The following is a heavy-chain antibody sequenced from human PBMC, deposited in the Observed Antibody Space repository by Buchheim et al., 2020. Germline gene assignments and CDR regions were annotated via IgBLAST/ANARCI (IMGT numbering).Heavy chain of an antibody. CDR3: AGWNYHYAMDV. Sequence: QMQLQESGPGLVKPSETLSLTCTVSGGSVRNGDYYWTWLRQPPGKGLEWIGHVRNSGDRYEIPFLTSRLTITVDTSKHLFSLRLSSVTTADTAVYYCAGWNYHYAMDVWGKGTT. CDR1: GGSVRNGDYY. CDR2: VRNSGDR. V-gene: IGHV4-61*08. D-gene: IGHD6-19*01. J-gene: IGHJ6*04.